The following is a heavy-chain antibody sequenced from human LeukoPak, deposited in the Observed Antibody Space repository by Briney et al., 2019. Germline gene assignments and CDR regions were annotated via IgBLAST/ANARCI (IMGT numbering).Heavy chain of an antibody. V-gene: IGHV1-2*02. CDR2: INPNSGGT. J-gene: IGHJ6*03. D-gene: IGHD2-15*01. CDR1: GGTFSSYA. CDR3: ASTPRGYCSGGSCYSAPYYYYYYMDV. Sequence: ASVKVSCKASGGTFSSYAVSWVRQAPGQGLEWMGWINPNSGGTNYAQKFQGRVTMTRDTSISTAYMELSRLRSDDTAVYYCASTPRGYCSGGSCYSAPYYYYYYMDVWGKGTTVTVSS.